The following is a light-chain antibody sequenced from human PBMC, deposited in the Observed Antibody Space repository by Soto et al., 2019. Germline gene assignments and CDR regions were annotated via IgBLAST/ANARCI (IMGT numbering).Light chain of an antibody. Sequence: QSALTQPASVSGSPGQSITISCSGIRGDNGEYYPVSWYQHHPGKGPKVMIYEGNKRPSGVSPRFSGSKSGNLASLTISGLQAEDEADYYCCSYAGSRASYVFGTGTKVTVL. CDR2: EGN. V-gene: IGLV2-23*01. J-gene: IGLJ1*01. CDR1: RGDNGEYYP. CDR3: CSYAGSRASYV.